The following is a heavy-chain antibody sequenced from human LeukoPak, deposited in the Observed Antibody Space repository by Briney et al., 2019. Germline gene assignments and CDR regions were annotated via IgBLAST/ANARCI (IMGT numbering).Heavy chain of an antibody. CDR2: IYYSGST. CDR3: ARAWATKPNFDY. CDR1: GGSISSGGYY. V-gene: IGHV4-31*03. Sequence: SETLSLTCTVSGGSISSGGYYWRWIRQHPGKGLEWIGYIYYSGSTYYNPSLTSRATISVATSTNQFSLKLSSVTAADTAVYYCARAWATKPNFDYWGQGTLVTVSS. J-gene: IGHJ4*02. D-gene: IGHD1-26*01.